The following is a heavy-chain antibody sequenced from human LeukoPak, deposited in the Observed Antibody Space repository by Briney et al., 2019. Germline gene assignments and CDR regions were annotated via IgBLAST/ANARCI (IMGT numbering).Heavy chain of an antibody. J-gene: IGHJ4*02. V-gene: IGHV3-48*01. Sequence: GGSLRLSCAASGFTFSSYSMNWVRQAPGKGLEWVSYISSSSSTIYYADSVKGRFTNSRDNAKNSLYLQMNSLRAEDTAVYYCAREGCSGGSCPGPFDYWGQGTLVTVSS. CDR2: ISSSSSTI. CDR3: AREGCSGGSCPGPFDY. CDR1: GFTFSSYS. D-gene: IGHD2-15*01.